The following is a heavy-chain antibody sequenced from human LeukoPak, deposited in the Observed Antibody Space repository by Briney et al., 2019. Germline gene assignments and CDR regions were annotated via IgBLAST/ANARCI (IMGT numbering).Heavy chain of an antibody. Sequence: SQTLSLTCAISGDSVSTNSVAWNWIRQSPSRGLEWLGRTSYRSKWYNDYAVSVKSRITITPDTSKNQFSLKLTSVTAADTALYFCARCVTTRVVQSRCYFDSWGQGTLVTVSS. J-gene: IGHJ4*02. CDR2: TSYRSKWYN. V-gene: IGHV6-1*01. D-gene: IGHD1-1*01. CDR3: ARCVTTRVVQSRCYFDS. CDR1: GDSVSTNSVA.